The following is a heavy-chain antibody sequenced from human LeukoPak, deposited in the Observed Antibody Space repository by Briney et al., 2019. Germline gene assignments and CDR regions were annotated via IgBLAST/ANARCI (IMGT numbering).Heavy chain of an antibody. Sequence: GGSLRLSCAASGFTFSSYGMHWVRQAPGKGLEWVAVISYDGSNKYYADSVKGRFTISRDNSKNTLYLQMNSLRAEDTAVYYCYLEGYCSSTSCSNYYYYYGMDVWGQGTTVTVSS. V-gene: IGHV3-30*03. J-gene: IGHJ6*02. CDR2: ISYDGSNK. CDR3: YLEGYCSSTSCSNYYYYYGMDV. CDR1: GFTFSSYG. D-gene: IGHD2-2*01.